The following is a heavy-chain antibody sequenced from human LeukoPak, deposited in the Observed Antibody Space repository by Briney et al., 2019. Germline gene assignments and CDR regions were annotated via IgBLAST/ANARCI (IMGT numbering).Heavy chain of an antibody. CDR3: AKVATTDPYYYYYYMDV. CDR1: GFTVSSNY. D-gene: IGHD2-21*02. V-gene: IGHV3-66*01. J-gene: IGHJ6*03. CDR2: IYSGGST. Sequence: GGSLRLSCAASGFTVSSNYMSWVRQAPGKGLEWVSVIYSGGSTYYADSVKGRFTISRDNSKNTLYLQMNSLRAEDTAVYYCAKVATTDPYYYYYYMDVWGKGTTVTVSS.